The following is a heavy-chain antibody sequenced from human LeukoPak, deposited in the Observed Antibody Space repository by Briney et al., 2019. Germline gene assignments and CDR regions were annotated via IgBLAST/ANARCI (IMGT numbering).Heavy chain of an antibody. Sequence: GASLRLSCAASGFTFSTYPMTWVRQAPGKGLEWVSAISGSGDTTYCADSVKGRFPISRDNFKSTLYLQMNSLRADDTAVYYCAMDRGYWGQGTPVTVSS. D-gene: IGHD2-2*03. CDR3: AMDRGY. J-gene: IGHJ4*02. CDR1: GFTFSTYP. CDR2: ISGSGDTT. V-gene: IGHV3-23*01.